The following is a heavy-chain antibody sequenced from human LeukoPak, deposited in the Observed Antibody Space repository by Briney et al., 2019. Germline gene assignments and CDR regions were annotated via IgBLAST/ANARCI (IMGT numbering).Heavy chain of an antibody. Sequence: GASVKVSCKASGYTFTGYYMHWVRQAPGQGLEWMGRINPNSGGTNYAQKFQGRVTMTRDTSISTAYMELSRLRSDDTAVYYCARDPGYCSGGSCYSFYYWGQGTLVTVSS. J-gene: IGHJ4*02. V-gene: IGHV1-2*06. CDR2: INPNSGGT. D-gene: IGHD2-15*01. CDR3: ARDPGYCSGGSCYSFYY. CDR1: GYTFTGYY.